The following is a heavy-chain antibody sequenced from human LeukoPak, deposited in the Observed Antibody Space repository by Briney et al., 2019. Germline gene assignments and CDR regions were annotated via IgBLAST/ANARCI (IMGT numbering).Heavy chain of an antibody. J-gene: IGHJ4*02. Sequence: GGSLRLSCAASGFTFRSHAMSWVRQAPGKGLEWVSNILNSGDTKYYADSVKGRFIVSRDSSKNTLYLQMDRLRVDDTAVYYCTKDGLRGYDFGFWGPGTLVTVSS. CDR1: GFTFRSHA. CDR2: ILNSGDTK. V-gene: IGHV3-23*01. CDR3: TKDGLRGYDFGF. D-gene: IGHD5-12*01.